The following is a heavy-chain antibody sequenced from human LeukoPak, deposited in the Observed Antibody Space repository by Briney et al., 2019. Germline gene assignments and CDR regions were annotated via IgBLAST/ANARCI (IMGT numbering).Heavy chain of an antibody. J-gene: IGHJ4*02. CDR3: ARDLWGSSY. CDR2: ISYDGSNK. CDR1: GFTFSSYA. Sequence: PGGSLRLSCAASGFTFSSYAMHWVRQAPGKGLEWVAVISYDGSNKYYADSVKGRFTISRDNSKNTLYLQMNSLRAEDTAVYYCARDLWGSSYWGQGTLVTVSS. V-gene: IGHV3-30*14. D-gene: IGHD7-27*01.